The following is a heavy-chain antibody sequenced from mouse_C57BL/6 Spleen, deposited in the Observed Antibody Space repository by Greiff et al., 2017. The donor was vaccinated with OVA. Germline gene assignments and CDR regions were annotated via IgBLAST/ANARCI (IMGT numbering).Heavy chain of an antibody. Sequence: DVKLVESGGGLVKPGGSLKLSCAASGFTFSSYTMSWVRQTPEKRLEWVATISGGGGNTYYPDSVKGRFTISRDNAKNTLYLQMSSLRSEDTALYYCARQGDYVVLYYAMDYWGQGTSVTVSA. V-gene: IGHV5-9*01. CDR3: ARQGDYVVLYYAMDY. CDR1: GFTFSSYT. J-gene: IGHJ4*01. CDR2: ISGGGGNT. D-gene: IGHD2-4*01.